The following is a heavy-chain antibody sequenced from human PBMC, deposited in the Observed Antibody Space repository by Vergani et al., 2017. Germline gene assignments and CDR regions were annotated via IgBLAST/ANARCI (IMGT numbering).Heavy chain of an antibody. J-gene: IGHJ4*02. CDR1: GYTFSNYY. Sequence: QVQAVQSGAEVKKSGASVKVSCKTSGYTFSNYYMHWVRQAPGQGLEWRGIINPSGGHTNYAQKFQGRVTVTRDTSPSTVYMELSSLRSEDAAIYYCARGDYGILTGYRYWGQGTLVTVSA. CDR2: INPSGGHT. CDR3: ARGDYGILTGYRY. V-gene: IGHV1-46*03. D-gene: IGHD3-9*01.